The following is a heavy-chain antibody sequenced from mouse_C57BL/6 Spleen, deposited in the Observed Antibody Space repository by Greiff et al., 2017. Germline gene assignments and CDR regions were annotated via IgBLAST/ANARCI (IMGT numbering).Heavy chain of an antibody. V-gene: IGHV1-62-2*01. CDR2: FFPGSGSI. CDR3: ARHDYGSTLAWFAY. Sequence: QVQLQPSGAELVKPGASVKLSCKASCYTFPEYTIHWVKPRSGQGLEGIGWFFPGSGSIKYNEKFKDKATLTADKSSSTVYMELSRLTSEDSAVYFCARHDYGSTLAWFAYWGQGTLVTVSA. CDR1: CYTFPEYT. J-gene: IGHJ3*01. D-gene: IGHD1-1*01.